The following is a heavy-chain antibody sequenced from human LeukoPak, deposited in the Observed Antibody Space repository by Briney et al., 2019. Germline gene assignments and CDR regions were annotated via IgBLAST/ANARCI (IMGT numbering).Heavy chain of an antibody. J-gene: IGHJ4*02. D-gene: IGHD6-19*01. CDR3: ARLKRYSSGYAIDY. CDR1: GFTFSSYG. V-gene: IGHV3-33*01. CDR2: IWSDGSNK. Sequence: QTGKSLRLSCAASGFTFSSYGMHWVRQAPGKGLEWVAVIWSDGSNKYYADSVKGRFTISRDNSKNTLYLQMNSLRVEDTAVYYCARLKRYSSGYAIDYWGQGTLVTVSS.